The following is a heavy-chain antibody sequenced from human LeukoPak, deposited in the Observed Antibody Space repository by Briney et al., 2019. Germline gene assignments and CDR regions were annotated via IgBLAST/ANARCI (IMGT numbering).Heavy chain of an antibody. CDR1: GFTVRTNY. CDR2: IYSSGST. D-gene: IGHD5-12*01. V-gene: IGHV3-66*01. J-gene: IGHJ4*02. CDR3: ARAPLGYQFDC. Sequence: GGSLRLSCAASGFTVRTNYVSWVRQAPGKGLEWVSVIYSSGSTYYADSVKDRFTISRDESNNTVYLQMNSLRVEDTAVYYCARAPLGYQFDCWGQGTLVTVSS.